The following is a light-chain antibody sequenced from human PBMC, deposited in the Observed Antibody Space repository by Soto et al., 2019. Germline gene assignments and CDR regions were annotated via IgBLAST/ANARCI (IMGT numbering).Light chain of an antibody. CDR2: GAS. CDR3: QQYNNWPPLT. CDR1: QSVSSN. V-gene: IGKV3-15*01. J-gene: IGKJ4*01. Sequence: EIVMTQSPATLSVSPGERATLSCRASQSVSSNLAWYQQKPGQAPRLLIYGASTRATGIPARFSCSGSGTEFTLTISSLQSGDFAVYYCQQYNNWPPLTFGGGTKVEIK.